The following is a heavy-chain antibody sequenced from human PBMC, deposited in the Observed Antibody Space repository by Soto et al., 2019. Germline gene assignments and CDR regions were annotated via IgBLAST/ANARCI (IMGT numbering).Heavy chain of an antibody. D-gene: IGHD1-26*01. V-gene: IGHV1-46*01. CDR1: GYTFTSYY. J-gene: IGHJ6*02. CDR3: ASSVEMATNLGAGGGYYYYYGMDV. Sequence: ASVKVSCKASGYTFTSYYMHWVRQAPGQGLEWMGIINPSGGSTSYAQKFQGRVTMTRDTSTSTVYMELSSLRSEDTAVYYCASSVEMATNLGAGGGYYYYYGMDVWG. CDR2: INPSGGST.